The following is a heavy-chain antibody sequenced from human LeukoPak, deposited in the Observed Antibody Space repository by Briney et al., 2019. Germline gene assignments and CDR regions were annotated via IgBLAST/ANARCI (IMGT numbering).Heavy chain of an antibody. CDR1: GYTFTGYY. D-gene: IGHD3-10*01. CDR2: INPSGGST. Sequence: ASVKVSCKASGYTFTGYYIHWVRQAPGQGLEWMGIINPSGGSTSYAQKFQGRVTMTRDTSTSTVYMELSSLRSEDTAVYYCARDRWGGSPRVWFDPWGQGTLVTVSS. CDR3: ARDRWGGSPRVWFDP. V-gene: IGHV1-46*01. J-gene: IGHJ5*02.